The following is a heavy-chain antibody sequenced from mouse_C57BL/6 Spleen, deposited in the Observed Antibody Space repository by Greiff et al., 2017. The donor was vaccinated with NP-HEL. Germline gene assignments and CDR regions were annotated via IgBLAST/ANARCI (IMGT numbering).Heavy chain of an antibody. D-gene: IGHD2-12*01. J-gene: IGHJ4*01. V-gene: IGHV1-85*01. CDR3: AEGYSLYAMDY. CDR2: IYPRDGST. Sequence: QVQLKESGPELVKPGASVKLSCKASGYTFTSYDINWVKQRPGQGLEWIGWIYPRDGSTKYNEKFKGKATLTVDTSSSTAYMELHSLTSEDSAVYFCAEGYSLYAMDYWGQGTSVTVSS. CDR1: GYTFTSYD.